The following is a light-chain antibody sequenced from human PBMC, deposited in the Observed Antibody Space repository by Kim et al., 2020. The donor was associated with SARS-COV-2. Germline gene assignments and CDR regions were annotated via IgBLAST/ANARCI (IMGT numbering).Light chain of an antibody. V-gene: IGKV3-20*01. J-gene: IGKJ4*01. CDR2: GAS. CDR1: QSVSSNY. CDR3: QQYGRSPLT. Sequence: EIVLTQSPGTLSLSPGERATLSCRASQSVSSNYLAWYQQKPGQAPRLLISGASSRATGIPDRFSGSGSGTDFTLTISGLEPEDFAVYYCQQYGRSPLTFGGGTKVDIK.